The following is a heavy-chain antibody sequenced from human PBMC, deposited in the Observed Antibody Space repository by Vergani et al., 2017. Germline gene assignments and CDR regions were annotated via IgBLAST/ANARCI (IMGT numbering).Heavy chain of an antibody. V-gene: IGHV5-51*01. CDR1: GYSFTNYW. CDR3: ARLXGRDSSGSKYFDY. Sequence: EVPLVQSGAEVKKPGESLKISCQISGYSFTNYWIGWVRQMPGKGLEWMGIIHPADSDTRYSPSFQGQVTISVDKSISTAYLQRSSLRASDSAMYYCARLXGRDSSGSKYFDYWGQGTLVTVSS. J-gene: IGHJ4*02. D-gene: IGHD3-22*01. CDR2: IHPADSDT.